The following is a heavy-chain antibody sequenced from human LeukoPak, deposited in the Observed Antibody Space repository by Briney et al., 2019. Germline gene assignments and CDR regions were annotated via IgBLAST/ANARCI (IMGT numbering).Heavy chain of an antibody. CDR1: GGSFSGYY. CDR3: ARGDLDSSGYFVDY. V-gene: IGHV4-34*01. D-gene: IGHD3-22*01. J-gene: IGHJ4*02. Sequence: SETLSLTCAVYGGSFSGYYWSWIRQPPGKGLEWIGEINHSGSTNYNPSLKSRVTISVDTSKNQFSLKLSSVTAADTAVYYCARGDLDSSGYFVDYWGQGTLVTVSP. CDR2: INHSGST.